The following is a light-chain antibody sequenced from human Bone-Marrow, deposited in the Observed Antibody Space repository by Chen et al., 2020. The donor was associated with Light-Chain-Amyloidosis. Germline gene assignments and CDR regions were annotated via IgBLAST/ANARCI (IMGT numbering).Light chain of an antibody. CDR2: YAS. V-gene: IGKV3-11*01. J-gene: IGKJ4*01. Sequence: EFVLTQSPATLSLSPGERATLSCRASHSVRNYLTWYQLKPGQAPRLLIYYASNRATGIPARFSATGSGTNFTLTISSLEPEDFAVYYCQQRSDWGVTFGGGTKVEIK. CDR1: HSVRNY. CDR3: QQRSDWGVT.